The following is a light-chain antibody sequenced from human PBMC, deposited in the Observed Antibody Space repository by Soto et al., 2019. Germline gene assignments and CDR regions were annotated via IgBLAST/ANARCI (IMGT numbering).Light chain of an antibody. CDR2: DAS. CDR3: QQRSNWPPTWT. CDR1: QSVSSY. Sequence: EIVLTQSPATLSLSPGERATLSCRASQSVSSYLAWYQQKPGQAPRLLIYDASNRAPGIPARFSGSGSGTDFTLTISSLEPEDFAVYYCQQRSNWPPTWTFGQGTKVDIK. V-gene: IGKV3-11*01. J-gene: IGKJ1*01.